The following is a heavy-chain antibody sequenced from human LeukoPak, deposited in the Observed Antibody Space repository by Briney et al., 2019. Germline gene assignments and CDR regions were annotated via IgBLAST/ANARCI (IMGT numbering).Heavy chain of an antibody. D-gene: IGHD3-10*01. CDR2: ISDNGRIT. Sequence: GGSLRLSCTASGFTFNNFVMSWVRQAPGKGLEWVSLISDNGRITYYADSVKGRFTISRDNSKNTLFLQMTSLRSEDTAVYYCARPGGGAIRGYLDYWGQGTLVAVSS. CDR3: ARPGGGAIRGYLDY. V-gene: IGHV3-23*01. J-gene: IGHJ4*02. CDR1: GFTFNNFV.